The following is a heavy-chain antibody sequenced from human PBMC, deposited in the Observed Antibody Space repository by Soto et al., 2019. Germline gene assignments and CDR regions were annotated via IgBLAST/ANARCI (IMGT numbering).Heavy chain of an antibody. D-gene: IGHD3-3*01. J-gene: IGHJ4*02. CDR2: INHSGST. Sequence: SETLSLTCAVYGGSFSGYYWSWIRQPPGKGLEWIGEINHSGSTNYNPSLKSRVTISVDTYKKQVSLKLSSVTAADTAVYYCARVGGTYYDVWSGYYDRGYFFDFWGQRTVVTGSS. CDR1: GGSFSGYY. CDR3: ARVGGTYYDVWSGYYDRGYFFDF. V-gene: IGHV4-34*01.